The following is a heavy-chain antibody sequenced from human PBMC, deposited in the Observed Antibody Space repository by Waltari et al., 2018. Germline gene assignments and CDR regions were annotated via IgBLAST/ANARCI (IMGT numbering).Heavy chain of an antibody. CDR2: IYSGGST. CDR3: ARIPNPRWLPPVYWYFDL. CDR1: GFTVSRTY. J-gene: IGHJ2*01. Sequence: EVQLVESGGGLIQPGGSLRLSCAASGFTVSRTYMSWVRQAPGKGLEWVSVIYSGGSTYYADSVKGRFTISRDNSKNTLYLQMNSLRAEDTAVYYCARIPNPRWLPPVYWYFDLWGRGTLVTVSS. D-gene: IGHD5-12*01. V-gene: IGHV3-53*01.